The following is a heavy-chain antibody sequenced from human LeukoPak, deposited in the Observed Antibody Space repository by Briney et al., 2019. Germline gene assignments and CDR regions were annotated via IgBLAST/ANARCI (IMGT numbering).Heavy chain of an antibody. D-gene: IGHD1-26*01. J-gene: IGHJ3*02. CDR1: KFTFSSYP. CDR2: IANDGRDK. V-gene: IGHV3-30-3*01. CDR3: ARALPSPLYSGSYADAFDI. Sequence: GGSLRLSCAASKFTFSSYPMHWVRQAPGKGLEWVAVIANDGRDKHCADSVKGRFTISRDNDKNSLHLQLNSLRAEGTALYYCARALPSPLYSGSYADAFDIWGQGTMVTVSS.